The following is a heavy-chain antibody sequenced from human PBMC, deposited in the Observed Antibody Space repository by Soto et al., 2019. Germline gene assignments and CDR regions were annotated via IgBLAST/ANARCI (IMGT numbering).Heavy chain of an antibody. CDR3: ASAGQWLFGQYQFDY. D-gene: IGHD6-19*01. Sequence: SETLSLTCAVSGYFISSGHYWGWIRQTPGKGLEWIGYIYDSGTTYTYFNPSLKSRVTISVGTSKNQFSLKVRSVTAADSAVYYCASAGQWLFGQYQFDYWGQGTLVSVSS. CDR2: IYDSGTTYT. V-gene: IGHV4-38-2*01. J-gene: IGHJ4*02. CDR1: GYFISSGHY.